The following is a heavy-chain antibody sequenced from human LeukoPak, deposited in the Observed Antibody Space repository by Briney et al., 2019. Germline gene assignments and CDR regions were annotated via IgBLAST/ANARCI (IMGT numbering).Heavy chain of an antibody. V-gene: IGHV3-23*01. CDR1: GFTFSSYA. D-gene: IGHD3-3*01. CDR3: ARIGEWLLSDY. CDR2: ISGSGGST. Sequence: PGGSLRLSCAASGFTFSSYAMTWVRQAPGKGLEWVSAISGSGGSTYYADSVKGRSTISRDNSKNSLYLQMNSLRAEDTAVYYCARIGEWLLSDYWGQGTLVTVSS. J-gene: IGHJ4*02.